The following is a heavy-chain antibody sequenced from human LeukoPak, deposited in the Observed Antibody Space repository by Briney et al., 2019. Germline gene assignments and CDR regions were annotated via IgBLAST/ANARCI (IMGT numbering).Heavy chain of an antibody. Sequence: ASVKVSCKASGYTFTSYDINWVRQAPGQGLEWMGGIIPIFGTANYAQKFQGRVTITTDESTSTAYMELSSLRSEDTAVYYCASTPLGGYCSSTSCRAFDIWGQGTMVTVSS. V-gene: IGHV1-69*05. CDR1: GYTFTSYD. J-gene: IGHJ3*02. CDR2: IIPIFGTA. D-gene: IGHD2-2*01. CDR3: ASTPLGGYCSSTSCRAFDI.